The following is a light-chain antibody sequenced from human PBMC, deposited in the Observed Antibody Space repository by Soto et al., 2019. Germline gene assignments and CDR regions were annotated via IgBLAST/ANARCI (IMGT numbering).Light chain of an antibody. J-gene: IGKJ4*01. V-gene: IGKV3-11*01. CDR2: DAS. CDR3: QQRSNWPLT. Sequence: EXVXTQSXATXXLXPGXRATLSCRASQSVSSYLAWYQQKPGQAPRLLIYDASNRATGVPARFSGSGSGTDFTLTISSLEPEDFAVYYCQQRSNWPLTFGGGTKVEIK. CDR1: QSVSSY.